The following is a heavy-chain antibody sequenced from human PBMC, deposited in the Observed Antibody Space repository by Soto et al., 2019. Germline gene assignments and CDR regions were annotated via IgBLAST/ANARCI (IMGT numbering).Heavy chain of an antibody. Sequence: WASVKVSCKASGGTFSSYAISWVRQAPGQGLEWMGGIIPIFGTANYAQKFQGRVTITADESTSTAYMELSSLRSEDTAVYYCARGIASGSYSGDYWGQGTLVTVSS. CDR3: ARGIASGSYSGDY. CDR2: IIPIFGTA. CDR1: GGTFSSYA. D-gene: IGHD1-26*01. J-gene: IGHJ4*02. V-gene: IGHV1-69*13.